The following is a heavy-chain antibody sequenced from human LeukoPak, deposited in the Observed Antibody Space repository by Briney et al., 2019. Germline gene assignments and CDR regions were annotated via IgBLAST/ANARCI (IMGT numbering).Heavy chain of an antibody. Sequence: PGGSLRLSCAASGFTFSSYGMHWVRQAPGKGLEWVAVISYDGSNKYYADSVKGRFTISRDNSKNTLYLQMNSLRAEDTAVYYCARDTRPGYCSSTSCYTSTLFDYWGQGTLVTVSS. D-gene: IGHD2-2*02. J-gene: IGHJ4*02. CDR3: ARDTRPGYCSSTSCYTSTLFDY. V-gene: IGHV3-30*03. CDR1: GFTFSSYG. CDR2: ISYDGSNK.